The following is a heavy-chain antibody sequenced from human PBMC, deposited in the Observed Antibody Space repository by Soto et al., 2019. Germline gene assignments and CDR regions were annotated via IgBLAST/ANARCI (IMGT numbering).Heavy chain of an antibody. Sequence: GASVKVSCKASGGTFSSYTISWVRQAPGQGLEWMGRIIPILGIANYAQKFQGTVTITADKSTSTAYMELSSLRSEDTAVYYCASHSSITMKAVAAHRDAFDIWGQGTMVTVS. CDR3: ASHSSITMKAVAAHRDAFDI. CDR2: IIPILGIA. J-gene: IGHJ3*02. D-gene: IGHD3-22*01. CDR1: GGTFSSYT. V-gene: IGHV1-69*02.